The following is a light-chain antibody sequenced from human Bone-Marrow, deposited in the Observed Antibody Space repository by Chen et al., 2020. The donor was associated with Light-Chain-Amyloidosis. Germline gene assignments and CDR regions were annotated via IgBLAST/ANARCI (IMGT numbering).Light chain of an antibody. Sequence: SSVLTQPSSVSVAPGQTVTIACGGNNIGSTSVHWYQQTPGQAPLLVVYDDGDRPSGIPERLSGSNSGNTATLTISRVEAGDEADYYCQVWDRSSDRPVFGGGTKLTVL. CDR2: DDG. CDR3: QVWDRSSDRPV. CDR1: NIGSTS. J-gene: IGLJ3*02. V-gene: IGLV3-21*02.